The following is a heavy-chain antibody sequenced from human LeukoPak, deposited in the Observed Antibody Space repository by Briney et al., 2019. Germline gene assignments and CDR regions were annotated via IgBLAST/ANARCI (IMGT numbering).Heavy chain of an antibody. CDR2: IYYSGIT. Sequence: SETLSLTCTVSGGSVSSYYWNWIRQPPGKGLEWIGYIYYSGITNYNPSLKSRVTISLDTSKNQFSLKLSSVTAADTAVYYCARAGRWEGRPHAFDIWGQGTMVTVSS. CDR3: ARAGRWEGRPHAFDI. J-gene: IGHJ3*02. V-gene: IGHV4-59*02. D-gene: IGHD1-26*01. CDR1: GGSVSSYY.